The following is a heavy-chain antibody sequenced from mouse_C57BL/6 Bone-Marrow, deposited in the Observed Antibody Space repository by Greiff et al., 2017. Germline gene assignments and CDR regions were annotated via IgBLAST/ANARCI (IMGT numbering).Heavy chain of an antibody. CDR1: GFNIKDDY. CDR2: IDPEIGDT. D-gene: IGHD2-1*01. CDR3: SSFYGNYFDF. J-gene: IGHJ2*01. V-gene: IGHV14-4*01. Sequence: VQLKQSGAELVRPGASVKLSCTASGFNIKDDYINWVKQRPEQGLEWIGWIDPEIGDTEYASKFQGKATITSDTSSNTAYLQLSSLTSEDTAVYYCSSFYGNYFDFWGQGTPLTVAS.